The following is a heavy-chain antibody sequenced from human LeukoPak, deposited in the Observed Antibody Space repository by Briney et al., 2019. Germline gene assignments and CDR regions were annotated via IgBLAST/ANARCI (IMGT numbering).Heavy chain of an antibody. D-gene: IGHD5-24*01. CDR3: ASDVAYKFDY. V-gene: IGHV3-74*01. Sequence: GGSLRLSCAASGFPFSRDAMPWVRQSPGKGLVWLSRISPDGTTTNYADSVKGRFSISRDNAKNTLYLLMTSLRDEDTAVYYCASDVAYKFDYWGQGTLVTFSS. J-gene: IGHJ4*02. CDR1: GFPFSRDA. CDR2: ISPDGTTT.